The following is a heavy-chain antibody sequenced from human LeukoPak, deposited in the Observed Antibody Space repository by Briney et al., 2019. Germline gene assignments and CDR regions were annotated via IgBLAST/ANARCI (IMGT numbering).Heavy chain of an antibody. CDR2: IIPIFGTA. CDR1: GGTFSSYA. CDR3: ARVRTSIAVTGWLDP. V-gene: IGHV1-69*05. Sequence: SVKVSCKASGGTFSSYAISWVRQAPGQGLEWMGWIIPIFGTATYTQTFQGRVTINTDAPTSTAYMYLSSLRPEDTAAYYCARVRTSIAVTGWLDPWGQGTPVTVSS. D-gene: IGHD6-6*01. J-gene: IGHJ5*02.